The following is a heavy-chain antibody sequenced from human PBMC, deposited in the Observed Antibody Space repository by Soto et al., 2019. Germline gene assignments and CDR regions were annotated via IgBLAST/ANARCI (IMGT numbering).Heavy chain of an antibody. J-gene: IGHJ4*02. CDR2: IYYSGST. D-gene: IGHD2-21*02. CDR1: GGSISSGGYY. Sequence: SETLSLTCTVSGGSISSGGYYWSWIRQHPGKGLEWIGYIYYSGSTYYNPSLKSRVTISVDTSKNQFSLKLSSVTAADTAVYYCARGNSGPPHIVVVTDTVYFDYWGQGTLVTVSS. CDR3: ARGNSGPPHIVVVTDTVYFDY. V-gene: IGHV4-31*03.